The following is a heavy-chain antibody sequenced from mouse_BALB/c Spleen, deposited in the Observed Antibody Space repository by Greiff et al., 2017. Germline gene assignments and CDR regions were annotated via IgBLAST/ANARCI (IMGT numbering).Heavy chain of an antibody. J-gene: IGHJ4*01. V-gene: IGHV1-9*01. CDR2: ILPGSGST. Sequence: QVQLQQSGAELMKPGASVKISCKATGYTFSSYWIEWVKQRPGHGLEWIGEILPGSGSTNYNEKFKGKATFTADTYSNTAYMQLSSLTSEDSAVYYCARGRYAMDYWGQGTSVTVSS. D-gene: IGHD3-3*01. CDR1: GYTFSSYW. CDR3: ARGRYAMDY.